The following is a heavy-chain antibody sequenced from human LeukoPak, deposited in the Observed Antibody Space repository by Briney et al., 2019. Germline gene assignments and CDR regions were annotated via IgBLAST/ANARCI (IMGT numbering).Heavy chain of an antibody. CDR1: GFTLSNYG. CDR2: ISSNSRTI. V-gene: IGHV3-48*01. Sequence: GGSLRLSCAASGFTLSNYGMDWVRQAPGKGLEWVSYISSNSRTIDYADSVKGRFTISRDNARNSLYLQMNSLRAEDTAVYYCARGGAAHPDYWGQGTLVAVSS. J-gene: IGHJ4*02. D-gene: IGHD6-6*01. CDR3: ARGGAAHPDY.